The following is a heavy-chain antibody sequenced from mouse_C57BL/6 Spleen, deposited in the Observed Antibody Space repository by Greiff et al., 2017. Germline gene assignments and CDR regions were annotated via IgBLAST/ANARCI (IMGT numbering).Heavy chain of an antibody. Sequence: QVQLQQSGAELVKPGASVKMSCKASGYTFTSYWITWVKQRPGQGLEWIGDIDPGSGSTNYNEKFKSKATLTVDTSSSTAYMQLSSLTSEDSAVYYYARASGSHSFDYWGQGTTLTVSS. V-gene: IGHV1-55*01. CDR1: GYTFTSYW. D-gene: IGHD1-1*01. CDR2: IDPGSGST. J-gene: IGHJ2*01. CDR3: ARASGSHSFDY.